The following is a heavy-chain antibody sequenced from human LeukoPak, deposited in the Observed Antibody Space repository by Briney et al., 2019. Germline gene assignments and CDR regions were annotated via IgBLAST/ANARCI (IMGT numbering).Heavy chain of an antibody. Sequence: SETLSLTCTVSGGFISSSSYYWGWIRQPPGKGLEWIGSIYYSGSTYYNPSLKSRVTISVDTSKNQFSLKLSSVTAADTAVYYCASTIFGVVTRRRDYYYYMDVWGKGTTVTVSS. V-gene: IGHV4-39*01. CDR3: ASTIFGVVTRRRDYYYYMDV. CDR2: IYYSGST. J-gene: IGHJ6*03. CDR1: GGFISSSSYY. D-gene: IGHD3-3*01.